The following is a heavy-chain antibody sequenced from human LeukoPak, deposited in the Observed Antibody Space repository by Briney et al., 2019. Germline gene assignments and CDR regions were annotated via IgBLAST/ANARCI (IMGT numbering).Heavy chain of an antibody. D-gene: IGHD3-10*01. CDR2: INQDGSGK. CDR1: GFPFRNYF. V-gene: IGHV3-7*02. J-gene: IGHJ4*02. Sequence: GGSLRLSCAASGFPFRNYFMSCVRQTPGKGLEWVANINQDGSGKYYVDPVEGRFTISRDNARNLLFLQMNSLRPEDTAVYYCAITLVRGVLNHPGYWGRGTLVTVSS. CDR3: AITLVRGVLNHPGY.